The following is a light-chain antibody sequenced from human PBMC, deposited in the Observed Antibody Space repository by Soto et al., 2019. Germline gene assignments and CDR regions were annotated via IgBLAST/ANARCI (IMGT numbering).Light chain of an antibody. J-gene: IGKJ1*01. CDR2: KAS. CDR1: QSISTW. V-gene: IGKV1-5*03. Sequence: DIQMTQSPSTLPASVGDRVTITCRANQSISTWLAWYQQKPGKAPNLLIYKASRLETGVPSRFSGSGSGTEFTLTISSLQPDDFATYYCQQYKGYSWTFGQGTKVDIK. CDR3: QQYKGYSWT.